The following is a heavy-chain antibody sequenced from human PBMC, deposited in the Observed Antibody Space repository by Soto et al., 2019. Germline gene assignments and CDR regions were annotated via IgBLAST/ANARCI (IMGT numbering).Heavy chain of an antibody. J-gene: IGHJ6*02. V-gene: IGHV1-2*04. D-gene: IGHD2-15*01. CDR1: GYPFTGYY. CDR2: INPNSGGT. Sequence: XSVKLSCKAAGYPFTGYYMHWLRQAPGQGLEWMGWINPNSGGTNYAQKFQGWVTMTRDTSISTAYMELSRLRSDDTAVYYCAREPGVLDGMDVWGQGTTVTVSS. CDR3: AREPGVLDGMDV.